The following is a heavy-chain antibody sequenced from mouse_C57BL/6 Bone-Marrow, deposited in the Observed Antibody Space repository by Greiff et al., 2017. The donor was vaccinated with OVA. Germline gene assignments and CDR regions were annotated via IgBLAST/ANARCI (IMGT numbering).Heavy chain of an antibody. CDR1: GFTFSSYT. V-gene: IGHV5-9*01. CDR2: ISGGGGNT. D-gene: IGHD2-2*01. Sequence: EVQVVESGGGLVKPGGSLKLSCAASGFTFSSYTMSWVRQTPEKRLEWVATISGGGGNTYYPDSVKGRFTISRDNAKNTLYLQMSSLRSEDTSLYYWARHLWLRRKSYYYAMDYWGQGTSVTVSS. CDR3: ARHLWLRRKSYYYAMDY. J-gene: IGHJ4*01.